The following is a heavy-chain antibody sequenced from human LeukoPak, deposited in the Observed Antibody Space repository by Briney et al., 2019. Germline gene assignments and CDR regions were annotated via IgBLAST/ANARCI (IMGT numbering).Heavy chain of an antibody. Sequence: NRGASLKISCQCSGSSFTTYWIGWVRQVPGKGLGWMGIIYPGDSDTRYSPSFQGQVTISADKSISTAYLQWSGLKASDTAMYYCARDTGTSFDYWGQGTLVTVSS. V-gene: IGHV5-51*01. D-gene: IGHD1-14*01. J-gene: IGHJ4*02. CDR3: ARDTGTSFDY. CDR1: GSSFTTYW. CDR2: IYPGDSDT.